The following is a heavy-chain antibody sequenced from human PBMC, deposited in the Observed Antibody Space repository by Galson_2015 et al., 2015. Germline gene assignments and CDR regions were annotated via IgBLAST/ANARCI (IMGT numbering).Heavy chain of an antibody. CDR3: ARDENGGYNRNDAFDI. CDR2: INSNTGNL. J-gene: IGHJ3*02. V-gene: IGHV7-4-1*02. D-gene: IGHD5-24*01. Sequence: SLRLSCKASGYTFTTYAINWVRQAPGQGLEWMGWINSNTGNLTYADALTGRFVFSLDTSDSTVYLQITSLKAEDTAVYYCARDENGGYNRNDAFDIWGQGTMVTVSS. CDR1: GYTFTTYA.